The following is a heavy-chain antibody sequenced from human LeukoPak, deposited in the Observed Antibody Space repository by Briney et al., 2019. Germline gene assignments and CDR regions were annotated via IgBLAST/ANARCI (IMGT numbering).Heavy chain of an antibody. CDR2: IYHSGST. D-gene: IGHD2-2*01. Sequence: SETLSLTCAVSGYSISSGYYWGWIQQPPGKGLEWIGSIYHSGSTYYNPSLKSRVTISVDTSKNQFSLKLSSVTAADTAVYYCARDGEYQLLSSYYYYGMDVWGKGTTVTVSS. J-gene: IGHJ6*04. CDR3: ARDGEYQLLSSYYYYGMDV. V-gene: IGHV4-38-2*02. CDR1: GYSISSGYY.